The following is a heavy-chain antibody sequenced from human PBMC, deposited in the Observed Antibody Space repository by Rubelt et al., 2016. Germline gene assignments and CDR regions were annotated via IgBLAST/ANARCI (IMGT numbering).Heavy chain of an antibody. CDR3: ATGGDFGVVIPNWFDP. Sequence: QVQLVQSGAEVKKPGSSVKVSCKASGGTFSSYAISWVRQAPGQGLEWMGGIDPIFGTANYAQKFQGRVTSTADESTSTAYMELSSLRSEDTAVYYCATGGDFGVVIPNWFDPWGQGTLVTVSS. CDR2: IDPIFGTA. D-gene: IGHD3-3*01. CDR1: GGTFSSYA. J-gene: IGHJ5*02. V-gene: IGHV1-69*01.